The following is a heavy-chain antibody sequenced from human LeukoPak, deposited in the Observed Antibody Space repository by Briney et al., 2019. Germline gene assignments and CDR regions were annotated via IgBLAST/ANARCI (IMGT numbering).Heavy chain of an antibody. CDR2: ISSDNRST. Sequence: GGSLRLSCAASGFAFSDDYMTWIRQAPGKGLQWVSYISSDNRSTTYADSVNGRFTISRDNARNSLYLQMTSLRVEDTAVYYCARVGLIEAAGTPDYWSQGTLVTVPS. V-gene: IGHV3-11*06. J-gene: IGHJ4*02. CDR3: ARVGLIEAAGTPDY. CDR1: GFAFSDDY. D-gene: IGHD6-13*01.